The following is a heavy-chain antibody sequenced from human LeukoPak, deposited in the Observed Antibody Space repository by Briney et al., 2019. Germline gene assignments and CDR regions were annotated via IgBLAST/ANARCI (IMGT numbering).Heavy chain of an antibody. CDR2: IWYDGRDK. CDR1: GFTLSGCG. D-gene: IGHD5-18*01. V-gene: IGHV3-30*02. CDR3: AKDPYSYGSYFDY. J-gene: IGHJ4*02. Sequence: GGSLRLSCAASGFTLSGCGMHWVRQAPGKGLEWVAFIWYDGRDKYYADSVKGRFTISRDNSKNTLYLQMNSLRAEDTAMYYCAKDPYSYGSYFDYWGQGTLVTASS.